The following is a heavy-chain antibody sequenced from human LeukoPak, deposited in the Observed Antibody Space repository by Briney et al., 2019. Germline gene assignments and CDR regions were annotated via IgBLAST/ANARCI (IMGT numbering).Heavy chain of an antibody. Sequence: SETLSLICAVYGGSFSGYYWSWSRQSPGKGLEWIGEINQSGNTNYNPSLKSRVIMTVDTSKNQFSLRLTSVTAADTAVYYCARRPQNGGSYGGPSGLDYWGQGTRVTVPS. D-gene: IGHD1-26*01. CDR1: GGSFSGYY. CDR3: ARRPQNGGSYGGPSGLDY. V-gene: IGHV4-34*01. CDR2: INQSGNT. J-gene: IGHJ4*02.